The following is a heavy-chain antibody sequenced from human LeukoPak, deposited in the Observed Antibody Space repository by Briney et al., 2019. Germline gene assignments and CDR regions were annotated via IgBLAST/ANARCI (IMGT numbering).Heavy chain of an antibody. Sequence: GGSLRLSCAASGFTFSTYWMTWIRQAPGKGLEWVASISSDGSGKYYMDSVKGRFTISRDNAKNSLFLQMNSLGAEDTAVYHCGRVRPGDADYWGQGTLLTVSS. CDR3: GRVRPGDADY. CDR1: GFTFSTYW. D-gene: IGHD1-26*01. J-gene: IGHJ4*02. CDR2: ISSDGSGK. V-gene: IGHV3-7*01.